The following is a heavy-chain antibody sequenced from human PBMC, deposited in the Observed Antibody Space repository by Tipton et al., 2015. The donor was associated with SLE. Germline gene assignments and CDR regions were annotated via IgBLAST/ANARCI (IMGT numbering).Heavy chain of an antibody. CDR2: IYHSGST. J-gene: IGHJ4*02. CDR1: GGSISSGDYY. Sequence: TLSLTCTVSGGSISSGDYYWGWIRQPPGKGLEWIGSIYHSGSTYYNPSLKSRVTISVDTSKNQFSLKLSSVTAADTAVYYCARQSVAGTFDYWGQGTLVTVSS. CDR3: ARQSVAGTFDY. V-gene: IGHV4-39*01. D-gene: IGHD6-19*01.